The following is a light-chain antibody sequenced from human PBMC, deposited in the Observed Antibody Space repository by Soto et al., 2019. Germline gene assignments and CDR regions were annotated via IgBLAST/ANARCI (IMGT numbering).Light chain of an antibody. V-gene: IGLV2-8*01. CDR2: AVS. J-gene: IGLJ1*01. CDR1: SSDVGGYNY. CDR3: SSYAGSNNYV. Sequence: SALTQPPSASGSPGQSVTISCTGTSSDVGGYNYVSWYQQYPGKAPKLMIYAVSKRPSGVPDRFSGSKSGNTASLTVSGLQAEDEADYYCSSYAGSNNYVFGSGTKVT.